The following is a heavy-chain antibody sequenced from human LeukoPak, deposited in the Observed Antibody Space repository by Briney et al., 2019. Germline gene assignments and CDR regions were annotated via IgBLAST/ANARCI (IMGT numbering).Heavy chain of an antibody. J-gene: IGHJ5*02. D-gene: IGHD1-1*01. CDR1: DRSFSSFS. CDR2: IQLSGNT. CDR3: ARLIRAWNDHFDP. Sequence: SDTLSLSCTVSDRSFSSFSWSWIRQPAGKGLEWIGYIQLSGNTNYNPALKSRVSISLDTSKNQFSLHLSSVTAADTAVYYCARLIRAWNDHFDPWGQGTLVTVFS. V-gene: IGHV4-4*09.